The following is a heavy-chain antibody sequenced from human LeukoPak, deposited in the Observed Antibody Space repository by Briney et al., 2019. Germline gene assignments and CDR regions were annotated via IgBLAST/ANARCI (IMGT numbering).Heavy chain of an antibody. CDR3: AREPPAVGL. V-gene: IGHV3-7*01. D-gene: IGHD1-26*01. Sequence: SGGSLRLSCAASGFTFSSHWMSWVRQAPGKGLEWVANIERDGSEKNYVESVKGRFTISRDNAKNALYLQMNSLRAEDTAVYFCAREPPAVGLWGQGTLVTVSS. CDR1: GFTFSSHW. J-gene: IGHJ4*02. CDR2: IERDGSEK.